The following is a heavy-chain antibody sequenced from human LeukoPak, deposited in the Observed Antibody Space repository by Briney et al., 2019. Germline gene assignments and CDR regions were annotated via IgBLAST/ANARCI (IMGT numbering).Heavy chain of an antibody. CDR3: ARDPSSTVTSKTKNWFDP. CDR1: GYTFTGYY. J-gene: IGHJ5*02. D-gene: IGHD4-17*01. CDR2: INPNSGGT. Sequence: ASVKVSCKASGYTFTGYYMHWVRQAPGQGLEWMGWINPNSGGTNYAQKLQGRVTMTTDTSTSTAYMELRSLRSDDTAVYYCARDPSSTVTSKTKNWFDPWGQGTLVTVSS. V-gene: IGHV1-2*02.